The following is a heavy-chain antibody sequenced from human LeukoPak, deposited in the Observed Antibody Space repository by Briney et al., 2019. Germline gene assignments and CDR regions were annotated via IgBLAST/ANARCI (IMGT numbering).Heavy chain of an antibody. V-gene: IGHV1-46*01. Sequence: ASVKVSCKASGYTFTSYYMHWVRQAPGQGLEWMGIINPSGGSTSYAQKFQGRVTMTRDMSTSTVYMELSSLRSEDTAVYYCARGFGELLSRPAALDYWGQGTLVTVSS. CDR2: INPSGGST. CDR1: GYTFTSYY. CDR3: ARGFGELLSRPAALDY. D-gene: IGHD3-10*01. J-gene: IGHJ4*02.